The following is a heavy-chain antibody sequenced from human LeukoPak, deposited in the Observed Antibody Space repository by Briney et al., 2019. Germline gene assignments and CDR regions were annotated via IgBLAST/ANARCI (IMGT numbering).Heavy chain of an antibody. CDR2: ISGSGGIT. CDR3: AKDRKVLHAFDV. V-gene: IGHV3-23*01. Sequence: GGSLRLSCAASGFTFSNYGISWVRQAPGKGLEWVSGISGSGGITYYGDSVKGRFTISRDNSKNTLYLQMNSLRAEDTAVYYCAKDRKVLHAFDVWGQGKMVTVSS. D-gene: IGHD3-16*01. CDR1: GFTFSNYG. J-gene: IGHJ3*01.